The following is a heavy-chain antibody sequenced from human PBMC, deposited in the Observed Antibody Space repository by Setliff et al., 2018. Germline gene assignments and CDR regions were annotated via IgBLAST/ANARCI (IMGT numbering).Heavy chain of an antibody. Sequence: KTSETLSLTCTVSGGSISSYYWSWIRQPPGKELEWIGYIYTSGSTNYNPSLKSRVTISVDTSKNQFSLKLSSVTAADTAVYYCARAGYYYDSSGQYRVYYYYMDVWGKGTTVTVS. V-gene: IGHV4-4*08. D-gene: IGHD3-22*01. J-gene: IGHJ6*03. CDR3: ARAGYYYDSSGQYRVYYYYMDV. CDR2: IYTSGST. CDR1: GGSISSYY.